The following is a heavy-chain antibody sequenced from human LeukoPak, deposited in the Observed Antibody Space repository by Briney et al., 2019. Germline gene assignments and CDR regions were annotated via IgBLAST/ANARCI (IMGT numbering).Heavy chain of an antibody. V-gene: IGHV1-2*02. CDR3: TRDWSYYDILAGSCAQGSWFDP. CDR1: GYTFTGYY. J-gene: IGHJ5*02. D-gene: IGHD3-9*01. CDR2: INPNSGGT. Sequence: ASVKVSCKAFGYTFTGYYMHWVRQAPGQGLEWMGWINPNSGGTNYAQKFQGRVTITRDTSVSTAYMELSRLRSDDPAVYYCTRDWSYYDILAGSCAQGSWFDPWGQGTLVTVSS.